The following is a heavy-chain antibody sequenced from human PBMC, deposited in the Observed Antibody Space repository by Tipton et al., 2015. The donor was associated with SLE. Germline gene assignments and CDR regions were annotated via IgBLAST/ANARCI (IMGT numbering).Heavy chain of an antibody. CDR2: SNPNNGGT. Sequence: WSNPNNGGTDYAQKFQGRITMTRDASINTAYMELRSLRSDDTAVYYCARWHPYYYYYYMDVWGKGTTVTVSS. V-gene: IGHV1-2*02. J-gene: IGHJ6*03. CDR3: ARWHPYYYYYYMDV.